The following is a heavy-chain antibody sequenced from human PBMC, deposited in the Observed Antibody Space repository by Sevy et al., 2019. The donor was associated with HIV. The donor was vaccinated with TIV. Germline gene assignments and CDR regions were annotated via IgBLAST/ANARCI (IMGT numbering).Heavy chain of an antibody. J-gene: IGHJ5*02. CDR2: IYYSGST. CDR1: GGSISSSGYY. CDR3: ARHPYGDYVGYFDP. Sequence: SETLSLTCTVSGGSISSSGYYWGWIRQPPGMGLEWLGSIYYSGSTYYNPSLKSRVTISADTSKNQFSLKMNSVTAADTAVYYCARHPYGDYVGYFDPWGQGTLVTVSS. D-gene: IGHD4-17*01. V-gene: IGHV4-39*01.